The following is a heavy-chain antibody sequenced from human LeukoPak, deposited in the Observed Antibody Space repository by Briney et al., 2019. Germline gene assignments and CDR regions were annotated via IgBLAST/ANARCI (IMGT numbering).Heavy chain of an antibody. CDR1: GFTFDEHA. J-gene: IGHJ4*02. V-gene: IGHV3-43*02. CDR3: AKRSGAPNNFDY. CDR2: ISGDGANE. Sequence: PGGSLRLSCATSGFTFDEHAMHWARQVPGRGLEWVSLISGDGANEYYADSVKGRFTISRDNSRNSLFLQMNSLRTEDTALYFCAKRSGAPNNFDYWGQGVLVTVSS. D-gene: IGHD1-1*01.